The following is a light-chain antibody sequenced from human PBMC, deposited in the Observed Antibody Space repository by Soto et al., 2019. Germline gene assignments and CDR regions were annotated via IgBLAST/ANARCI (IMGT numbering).Light chain of an antibody. V-gene: IGKV3-20*01. Sequence: ENVLTQSPGTLSLSPGERATLSCRASQSVSSNFLAWYQQKPGQAPRLLIYGASNRATGIPDRFSGSGSGTDFTLTISRLVPEDFAVYYCQQYDSSPRTFGQGTKVEIK. CDR1: QSVSSNF. J-gene: IGKJ1*01. CDR2: GAS. CDR3: QQYDSSPRT.